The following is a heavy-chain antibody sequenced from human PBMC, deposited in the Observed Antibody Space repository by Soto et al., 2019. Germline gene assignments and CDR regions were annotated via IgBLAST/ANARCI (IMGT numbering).Heavy chain of an antibody. Sequence: QVQLPESGPGLVKPSQTLSLTCTVSGCSNSSGNYYWSWIRQPPEKGLEWIGCIYYSGYTYYNPSLKIRVNMSVDTSKNQFSLKLRSVTAADTAVYYCALTGYYDVDYWGEGTLVTVSP. D-gene: IGHD3-9*01. CDR3: ALTGYYDVDY. J-gene: IGHJ4*02. CDR1: GCSNSSGNYY. CDR2: IYYSGYT. V-gene: IGHV4-30-4*01.